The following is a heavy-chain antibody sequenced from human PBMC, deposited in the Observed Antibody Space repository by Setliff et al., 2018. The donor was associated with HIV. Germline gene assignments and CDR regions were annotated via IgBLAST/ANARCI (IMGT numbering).Heavy chain of an antibody. CDR3: ASRVYYYDSDNFLREGGFEP. CDR2: IHYNEKT. CDR1: GGSASNSRYY. D-gene: IGHD3-22*01. V-gene: IGHV4-39*01. J-gene: IGHJ5*02. Sequence: PSETLSLTCTVSGGSASNSRYYWAWIRQPPGKGLEYIGSIHYNEKTYYNPSLKSRVTISIDTSKNQFSLNLTSVTAADTAVYYCASRVYYYDSDNFLREGGFEPWGQGTLVTVSS.